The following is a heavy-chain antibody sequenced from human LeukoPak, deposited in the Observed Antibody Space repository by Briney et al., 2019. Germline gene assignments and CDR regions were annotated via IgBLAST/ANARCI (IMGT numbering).Heavy chain of an antibody. CDR3: ARRRYQLQPADY. J-gene: IGHJ4*02. D-gene: IGHD2-2*01. CDR1: GGSISSYY. CDR2: IYYSGST. Sequence: PSETLSLTCTVSGGSISSYYWSWIRQPPGKGLEWIGYIYYSGSTNYNPSLKSRVTISVDTSKNQFSLKLSSVTAADTAVYYCARRRYQLQPADYWGQGTLVTVSS. V-gene: IGHV4-59*08.